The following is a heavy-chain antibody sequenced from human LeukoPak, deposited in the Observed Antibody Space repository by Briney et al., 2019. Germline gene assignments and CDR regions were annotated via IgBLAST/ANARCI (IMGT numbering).Heavy chain of an antibody. CDR3: ARDGEKLLWFGESNNWFDP. Sequence: SETLSLTCTVSGGSISSSSYYWGWIRQPPGTGLEWIGSIYYSGSTYYNPSLKSRVTISVDTSKNQFSLKLSSVTAADTAVYYCARDGEKLLWFGESNNWFDPWGQGTLVTVSS. D-gene: IGHD3-10*01. V-gene: IGHV4-39*07. CDR2: IYYSGST. J-gene: IGHJ5*02. CDR1: GGSISSSSYY.